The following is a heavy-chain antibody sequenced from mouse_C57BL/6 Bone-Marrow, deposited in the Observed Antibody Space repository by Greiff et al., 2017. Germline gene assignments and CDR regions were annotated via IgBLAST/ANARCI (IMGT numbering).Heavy chain of an antibody. J-gene: IGHJ3*01. CDR2: IDPSDSDT. CDR3: AISGYYDGSSPDWFAY. D-gene: IGHD1-1*01. V-gene: IGHV1-52*01. Sequence: QVQLQQSGAELVRPGSSVKLSCKASGYTFTSYWMHWVKPRPIQGLEWIGHIDPSDSDTHYNQQFKDKATLTVDKSSSTADMQLSSLTSEYSAVYYCAISGYYDGSSPDWFAYWGQGTLVTVSA. CDR1: GYTFTSYW.